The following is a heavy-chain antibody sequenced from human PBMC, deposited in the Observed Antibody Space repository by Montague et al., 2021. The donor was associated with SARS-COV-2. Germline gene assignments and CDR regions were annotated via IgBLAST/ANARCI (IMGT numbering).Heavy chain of an antibody. V-gene: IGHV3-53*01. CDR2: IYSGGST. CDR3: ARDAGGNFPTSFDY. D-gene: IGHD4-23*01. Sequence: SLRLSCAASGFTVSSNYMSWVRQAPGKGQEWVSVIYSGGSTYYADSVKGRFTISRDNSKNTLYLQMNSLRAEDTAVYYCARDAGGNFPTSFDYWGQGTLVTVSS. CDR1: GFTVSSNY. J-gene: IGHJ4*02.